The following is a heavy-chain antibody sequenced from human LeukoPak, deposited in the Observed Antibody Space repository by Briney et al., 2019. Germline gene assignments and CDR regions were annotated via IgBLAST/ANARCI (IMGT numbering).Heavy chain of an antibody. Sequence: PSETLSLTCTVSGGSISSYYWSWIRQPPGKGLEWIGYIYYSGSTNYNPSLKSRVTISVDTSKNQFSLKLSSVTAADTAVYYCARVHGSRSYHAFAFDYWGQGTLVTVSS. D-gene: IGHD3-10*01. V-gene: IGHV4-59*08. J-gene: IGHJ4*02. CDR3: ARVHGSRSYHAFAFDY. CDR2: IYYSGST. CDR1: GGSISSYY.